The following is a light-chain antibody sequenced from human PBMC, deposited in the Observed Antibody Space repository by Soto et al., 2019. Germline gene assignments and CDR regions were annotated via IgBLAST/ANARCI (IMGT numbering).Light chain of an antibody. CDR3: QQYGSTPHPLS. Sequence: ELVLTQSPGTLSLXPGEXATLSXRASQXXXXXXLAWYQHRPGQAPRLVIYNTSKRATGIPDRFSGSGSGTDFTLTISRLDPEDFAVYYCQQYGSTPHPLSFGGGTKVEIK. V-gene: IGKV3-20*01. J-gene: IGKJ4*01. CDR2: NTS. CDR1: QXXXXXX.